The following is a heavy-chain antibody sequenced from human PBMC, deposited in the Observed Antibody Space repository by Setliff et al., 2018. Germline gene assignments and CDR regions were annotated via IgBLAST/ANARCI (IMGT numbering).Heavy chain of an antibody. V-gene: IGHV1-69*10. J-gene: IGHJ3*02. D-gene: IGHD3-10*01. Sequence: SVKVSCKASGGTFSSYAISWVRQAPGQGLEWMGGIIPILGIANYAQKFQGRVTITADESTSTAYMELSSLRSEDTAVYYCAGPGFGEIDHDAFDIWGQGTMVTVS. CDR1: GGTFSSYA. CDR3: AGPGFGEIDHDAFDI. CDR2: IIPILGIA.